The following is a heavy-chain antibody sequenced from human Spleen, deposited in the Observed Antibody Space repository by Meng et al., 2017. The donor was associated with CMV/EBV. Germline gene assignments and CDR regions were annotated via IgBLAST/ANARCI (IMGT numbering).Heavy chain of an antibody. CDR3: AKDLASPDDGLLYYGMDV. V-gene: IGHV3-23*03. Sequence: GGSLRLSCAASGFTFSSYAMSWVRQAPGKGLEWVSVIYSGGSSTYYADSMKGRFTISRDNSKNTLYLQMNSLRAEDTAVYYCAKDLASPDDGLLYYGMDVWGQGTTVTVSS. J-gene: IGHJ6*02. CDR1: GFTFSSYA. CDR2: IYSGGSST. D-gene: IGHD1-1*01.